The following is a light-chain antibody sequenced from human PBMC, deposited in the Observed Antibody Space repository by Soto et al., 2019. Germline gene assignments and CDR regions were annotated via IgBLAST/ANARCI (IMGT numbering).Light chain of an antibody. V-gene: IGKV3-20*01. CDR2: GVS. CDR3: EQYGSSPRT. Sequence: EVMLTQSPGTLSLSPGERATLSCRASQSVSSIYFAWYQQKRGQAPRLLIYGVSSRATGIPDRFSGSGSGTDFTLTISRLEPEDSAVYYCEQYGSSPRTFGQRAKV. J-gene: IGKJ1*01. CDR1: QSVSSIY.